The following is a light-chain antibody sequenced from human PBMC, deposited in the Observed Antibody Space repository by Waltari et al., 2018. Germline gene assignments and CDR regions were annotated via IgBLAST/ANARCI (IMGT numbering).Light chain of an antibody. CDR3: GSWDSSLSGHV. Sequence: QSVFTQPPSVSAAPGQKVSISCSGSTSNIGNNFVSWYHQFAGPAPKLLIYDNEKTPSGISDRFAGSKSGTSATLDITGLVTGDEADYYCGSWDSSLSGHVFGTGTKVTVL. CDR2: DNE. V-gene: IGLV1-51*01. J-gene: IGLJ1*01. CDR1: TSNIGNNF.